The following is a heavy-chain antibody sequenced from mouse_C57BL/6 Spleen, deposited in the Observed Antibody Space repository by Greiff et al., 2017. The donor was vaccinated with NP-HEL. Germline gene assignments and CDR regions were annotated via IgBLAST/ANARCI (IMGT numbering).Heavy chain of an antibody. J-gene: IGHJ2*01. V-gene: IGHV5-16*01. CDR3: ARIGKNYSNYFDY. CDR2: INYDGSST. Sequence: EVKLVESEGGLVQPGRSMKLSCTASGFTFSDYYMAWVRQVPEKGLEWVANINYDGSSTYYLDSLKSRFIISRDNAKNILYLQMSSLKSEDTATYYCARIGKNYSNYFDYWGQGTTLTVSS. D-gene: IGHD2-5*01. CDR1: GFTFSDYY.